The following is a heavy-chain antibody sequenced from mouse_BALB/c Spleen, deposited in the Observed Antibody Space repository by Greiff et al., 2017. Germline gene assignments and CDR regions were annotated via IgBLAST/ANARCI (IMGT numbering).Heavy chain of an antibody. V-gene: IGHV1S135*01. Sequence: EVQGVESGPELVKPGASVKVSCKASGYSFTDYNMYWVKQSHGKSLEWIGYIDPYNGGTSYNQKFKGKATLTVDKSSSTAFMHLNSLTSEDSAVYYCARSDDYDGDWFAYWGQGTLVTVSA. CDR3: ARSDDYDGDWFAY. D-gene: IGHD2-4*01. CDR2: IDPYNGGT. CDR1: GYSFTDYN. J-gene: IGHJ3*01.